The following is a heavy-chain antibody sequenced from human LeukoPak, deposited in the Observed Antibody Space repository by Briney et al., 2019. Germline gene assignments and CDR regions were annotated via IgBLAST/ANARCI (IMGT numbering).Heavy chain of an antibody. CDR1: GFTFSSYS. V-gene: IGHV3-21*04. CDR2: ISSSTSYI. Sequence: GGSLRLSCAASGFTFSSYSMNWVRQAPGKGLEWVSSISSSTSYIYYADSVKGRFTISRDNSKNTLYLQMNSLRAEDTAVYYCAKRRGLELLYYYYMDVWGKGPRSPSP. D-gene: IGHD1-7*01. CDR3: AKRRGLELLYYYYMDV. J-gene: IGHJ6*03.